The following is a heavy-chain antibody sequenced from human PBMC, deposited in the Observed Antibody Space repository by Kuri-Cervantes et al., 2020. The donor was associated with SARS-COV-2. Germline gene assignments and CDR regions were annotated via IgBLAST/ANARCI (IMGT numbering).Heavy chain of an antibody. CDR1: GYTLTTYY. V-gene: IGHV1-46*01. Sequence: ASVKVSCKASGYTLTTYYMHWVRQARGQGLEWMGVIDPSGGGTVYAQLFQGRVTMTSDTSTSTVYMALSSLRSDDTAVYYCARDERFLEWFQYYYYYYGMDVWGQGTTVTVSS. CDR3: ARDERFLEWFQYYYYYYGMDV. D-gene: IGHD3-3*01. CDR2: IDPSGGGT. J-gene: IGHJ6*02.